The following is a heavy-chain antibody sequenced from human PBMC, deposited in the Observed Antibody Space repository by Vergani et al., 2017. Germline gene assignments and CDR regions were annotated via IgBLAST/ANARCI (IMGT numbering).Heavy chain of an antibody. J-gene: IGHJ3*02. CDR2: ISSSSSTI. CDR1: GFTFSSYS. D-gene: IGHD5-18*01. CDR3: ARVVDTAMLPFSGAFDI. Sequence: EVQLVESGGGLVQPGGSLRLSCAASGFTFSSYSMNWVRQAPGKGLEWVSYISSSSSTIYYADSVKGRFTISRDNAKNSLYLQMNSLRAEDTAVYYCARVVDTAMLPFSGAFDIWGQGTMVTVSS. V-gene: IGHV3-48*01.